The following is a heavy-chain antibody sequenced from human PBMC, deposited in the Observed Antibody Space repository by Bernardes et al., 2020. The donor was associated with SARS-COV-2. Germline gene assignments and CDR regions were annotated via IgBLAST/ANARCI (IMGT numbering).Heavy chain of an antibody. CDR3: SRGGSRATWIQLWFSPPFDY. CDR1: GGSISSSSYY. CDR2: IYYSGST. V-gene: IGHV4-39*01. D-gene: IGHD5-18*01. J-gene: IGHJ4*02. Sequence: SETLSLTCTVSGGSISSSSYYWGWIRQPPGTGLEWIGSIYYSGSTYYNSSLKSRVTISVDTSKNQFSLTLSSVTAADTALYYCSRGGSRATWIQLWFSPPFDYWGQGTLVTVSS.